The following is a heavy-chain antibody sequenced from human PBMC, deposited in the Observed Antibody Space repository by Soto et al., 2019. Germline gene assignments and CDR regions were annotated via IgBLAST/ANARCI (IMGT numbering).Heavy chain of an antibody. J-gene: IGHJ6*02. CDR1: GYTFTSYA. V-gene: IGHV1-3*01. Sequence: ASVKVSCKASGYTFTSYAMHWVRQAPGQRLEWMGWINAGNGNTKYSQKFQGRVTITRDTSASIAYMELSSLRSEDTAVYYCASSHLNYYYYYGMDVWGQGTTVTVSS. D-gene: IGHD3-3*02. CDR2: INAGNGNT. CDR3: ASSHLNYYYYYGMDV.